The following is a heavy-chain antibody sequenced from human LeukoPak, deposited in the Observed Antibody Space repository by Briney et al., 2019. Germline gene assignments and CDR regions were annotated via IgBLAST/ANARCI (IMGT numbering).Heavy chain of an antibody. J-gene: IGHJ4*02. CDR1: GFTFSSHW. CDR2: INSDGSSI. CDR3: ARDLGHWDSSAYFDY. Sequence: PGGSLRLSCAASGFTFSSHWMHWVRQAPGKGLVWVSRINSDGSSISYADSVKGRFTISRDNAKNTLYLQMNSLRAEDTAVYYCARDLGHWDSSAYFDYWGQGTLVTVSS. D-gene: IGHD3-22*01. V-gene: IGHV3-74*01.